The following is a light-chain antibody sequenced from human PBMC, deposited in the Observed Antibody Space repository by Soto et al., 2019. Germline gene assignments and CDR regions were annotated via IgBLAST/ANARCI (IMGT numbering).Light chain of an antibody. CDR1: SSDVGSSNL. J-gene: IGLJ1*01. Sequence: QFALTQPASVSGSPGQSITISCSGSSSDVGSSNLVSWYQQHPDKAPKVMIYDGSKRPSGVSNRFSVSKSGNTASLTISGLQAEDEADYYCCSYAHTTTNVFGTGTKLTVL. CDR3: CSYAHTTTNV. CDR2: DGS. V-gene: IGLV2-23*01.